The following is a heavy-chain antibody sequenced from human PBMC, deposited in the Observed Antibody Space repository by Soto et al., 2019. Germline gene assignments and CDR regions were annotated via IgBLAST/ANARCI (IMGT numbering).Heavy chain of an antibody. J-gene: IGHJ6*02. CDR2: ISYDGSNK. D-gene: IGHD4-17*01. CDR1: GFTFSSYA. V-gene: IGHV3-30-3*01. Sequence: GGSLRLSCAASGFTFSSYAMHWVRQAPGKGLEWVAVISYDGSNKYYADSVKGRFTISRDNSKNTLYLQMNSLRAEDTAVYYCARDGITVTTHYYGMDVWGQGTTVTVS. CDR3: ARDGITVTTHYYGMDV.